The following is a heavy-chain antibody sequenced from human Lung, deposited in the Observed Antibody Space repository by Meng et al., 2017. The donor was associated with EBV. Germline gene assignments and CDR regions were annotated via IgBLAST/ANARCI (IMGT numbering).Heavy chain of an antibody. CDR3: ARDRNWNDGNYFDS. CDR2: IWFDGSKK. J-gene: IGHJ4*02. CDR1: GFTFSNYC. V-gene: IGHV3-33*01. D-gene: IGHD1-1*01. Sequence: QVQLVESGGGVVQPGRXXGNSCAASGFTFSNYCMHWVRKATGKGLEWVALIWFDGSKKYFGDSVKGRFTISRDNSKNTLYLQMNSLRVEDTAVYFCARDRNWNDGNYFDSWGQGTRVTVSS.